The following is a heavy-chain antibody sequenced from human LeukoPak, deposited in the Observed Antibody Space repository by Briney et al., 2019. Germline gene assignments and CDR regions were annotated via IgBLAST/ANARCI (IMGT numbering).Heavy chain of an antibody. CDR2: INHSGST. CDR1: GGSFSGYY. D-gene: IGHD5-12*01. CDR3: ARTYGYDPNDAFDI. V-gene: IGHV4-34*01. J-gene: IGHJ3*02. Sequence: PSETLSLTCAVYGGSFSGYYWSWIRQPPGKGLEWIGEINHSGSTNYNPSLKSRVTISVDTSKNQFSLKLSSVTAADTAVYYCARTYGYDPNDAFDIWGQGTMVTVSS.